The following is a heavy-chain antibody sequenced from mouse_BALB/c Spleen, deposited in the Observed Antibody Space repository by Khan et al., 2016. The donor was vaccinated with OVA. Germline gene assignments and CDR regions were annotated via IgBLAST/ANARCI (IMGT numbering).Heavy chain of an antibody. V-gene: IGHV3-2*02. Sequence: EVQLQESGPGLVKPSQSLSLTCTVIGYSITSDYAWNWIRQFPGNKLEWMGYISSSGSTNYNPALKSRISITRDTSKNQFFLQLNSVTTEDTDTYYCARDGSRYNYAMDYWGQGTSVTVSS. CDR2: ISSSGST. CDR3: ARDGSRYNYAMDY. D-gene: IGHD2-3*01. CDR1: GYSITSDYA. J-gene: IGHJ4*01.